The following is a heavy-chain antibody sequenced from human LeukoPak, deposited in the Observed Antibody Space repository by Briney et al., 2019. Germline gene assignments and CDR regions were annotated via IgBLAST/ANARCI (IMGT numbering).Heavy chain of an antibody. CDR3: ARYPGGYYDSSDAFDI. Sequence: SETLSLTCTVSGGSISSSNWWSWVRQPPGKGLEWIGEIYHSGSTNYNPSLKSRVTISVDKSKNQFSLKLSSVTAADTAVYYCARYPGGYYDSSDAFDIWGQGTMVTVSS. CDR1: GGSISSSNW. D-gene: IGHD3-22*01. CDR2: IYHSGST. V-gene: IGHV4-4*02. J-gene: IGHJ3*02.